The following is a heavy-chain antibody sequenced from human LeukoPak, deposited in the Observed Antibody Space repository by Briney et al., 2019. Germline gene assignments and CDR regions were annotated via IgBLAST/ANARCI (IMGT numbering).Heavy chain of an antibody. CDR1: GGSISSGGYY. CDR3: ARQGRIIVVAASGGWFDP. Sequence: SETLSLTCTVSGGSISSGGYYWSWIRQHPGKGLEWIGYIYYSGSTYYNPSLKSRVTISVDTSKNQFSLKLSSVTAADTAVYYCARQGRIIVVAASGGWFDPWGQGTLVTVSS. CDR2: IYYSGST. V-gene: IGHV4-31*03. D-gene: IGHD2-15*01. J-gene: IGHJ5*02.